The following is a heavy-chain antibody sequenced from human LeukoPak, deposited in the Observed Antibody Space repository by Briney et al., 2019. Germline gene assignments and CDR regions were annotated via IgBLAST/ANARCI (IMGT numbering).Heavy chain of an antibody. D-gene: IGHD3-9*01. CDR1: GGTFSSYA. V-gene: IGHV1-69*13. J-gene: IGHJ5*02. CDR3: ARGGESYDILTGHTP. Sequence: SVEVSCKASGGTFSSYAISWVRQAPGQGLEWMGGIIPIFGTANYAQKFQGRVTITADESTSTAYMELSSLRSEDTAVYYCARGGESYDILTGHTPWGQGTLVTVSS. CDR2: IIPIFGTA.